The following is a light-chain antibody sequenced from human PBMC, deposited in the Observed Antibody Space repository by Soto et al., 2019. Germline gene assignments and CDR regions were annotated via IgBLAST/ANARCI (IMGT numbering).Light chain of an antibody. Sequence: DIQMAQSPSTLSASVGDTVTVTCRASQSIHRWLAWYQQKPGKAPNLLIYQASSLEYGVPSRFSGSASGTEFTLTISSLQPDDRATYYCQQYDTYPWTFGQGTKVEI. CDR1: QSIHRW. V-gene: IGKV1-5*03. CDR2: QAS. J-gene: IGKJ1*01. CDR3: QQYDTYPWT.